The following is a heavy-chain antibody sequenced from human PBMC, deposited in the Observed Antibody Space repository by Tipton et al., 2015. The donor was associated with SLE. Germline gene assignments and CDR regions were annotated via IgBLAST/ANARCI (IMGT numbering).Heavy chain of an antibody. Sequence: SLRLSCAASGFTFSSYEMNWVRQAPGKGLEWVANIKQDGSEKYYVDSVKGRFTISRDNAKNSLYLQMNSLRAEDTAVYYCARDRDWEWFQNWFDPWGQGTLVIASS. D-gene: IGHD3-3*01. CDR2: IKQDGSEK. V-gene: IGHV3-7*03. CDR1: GFTFSSYE. J-gene: IGHJ5*02. CDR3: ARDRDWEWFQNWFDP.